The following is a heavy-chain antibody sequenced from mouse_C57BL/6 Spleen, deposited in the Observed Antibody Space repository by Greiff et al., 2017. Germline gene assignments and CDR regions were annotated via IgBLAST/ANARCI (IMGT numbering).Heavy chain of an antibody. CDR2: IWSGGST. CDR3: ARGRYRGIMDY. J-gene: IGHJ4*01. CDR1: GSSLTSYG. D-gene: IGHD2-14*01. Sequence: QVQLPQSGPGLLQPSQSLSITCTVSGSSLTSYGVHWVRQSPGKGLEWLGVIWSGGSTDNNAAFISRLSISKDNSKSQVFFKMNSLQADDTAIYYCARGRYRGIMDYWGQGTSVTVSS. V-gene: IGHV2-2*01.